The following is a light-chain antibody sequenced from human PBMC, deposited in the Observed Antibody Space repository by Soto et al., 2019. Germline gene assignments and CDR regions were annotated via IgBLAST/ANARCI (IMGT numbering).Light chain of an antibody. V-gene: IGKV3-11*01. CDR2: DAS. Sequence: IVLTQSPATLSLSPWERATLSCRASQSVSSYLAWYQQKPGQAPRLLIYDASNRATGIPARFSGSGSGTDFTLTISSLEPEDFAVYYCQQRSNWPRAFGGGTKVDI. CDR1: QSVSSY. J-gene: IGKJ4*01. CDR3: QQRSNWPRA.